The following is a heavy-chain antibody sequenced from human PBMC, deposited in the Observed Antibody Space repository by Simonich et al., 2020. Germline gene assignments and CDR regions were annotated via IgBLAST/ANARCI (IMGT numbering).Heavy chain of an antibody. J-gene: IGHJ3*02. CDR3: ARDYSNYDAFDI. CDR1: GFTFSGYW. D-gene: IGHD4-4*01. Sequence: EVQLVESGGGLVQPGGSLRLSCAASGFTFSGYWVHWVRQAPGKGVVWVSRINSDGSSTSYADSVKGRFTISRDNAKNTLYLQMNSLRAEDTAVYYCARDYSNYDAFDIWGQGTMVTVSS. CDR2: INSDGSST. V-gene: IGHV3-74*01.